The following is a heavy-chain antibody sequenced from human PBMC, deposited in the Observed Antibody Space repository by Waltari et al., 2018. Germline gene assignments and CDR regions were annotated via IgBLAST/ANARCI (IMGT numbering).Heavy chain of an antibody. CDR1: GFTFSNYS. CDR2: VKGDGSRT. D-gene: IGHD6-13*01. Sequence: EVQLVESGGDLVQPGGSLKLSCAVSGFTFSNYSIHRVRQGPGKGLVWVSRVKGDGSRTAYADSVQGRFTISRDNARNTVYLQMSSLRPEDTAMYYCARGGDNSNWYPGYFDLWGQGTLVTVSS. V-gene: IGHV3-74*03. CDR3: ARGGDNSNWYPGYFDL. J-gene: IGHJ4*02.